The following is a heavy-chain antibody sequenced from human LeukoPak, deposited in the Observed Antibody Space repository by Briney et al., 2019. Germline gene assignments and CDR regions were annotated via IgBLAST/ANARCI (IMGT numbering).Heavy chain of an antibody. CDR2: ISSDGRST. CDR1: GFTFSSHW. Sequence: DPWGSLRLSCAASGFTFSSHWMHWVRQAPGKGLVWVSRISSDGRSTSHADSVKGRFTISRDNAKNTLYLQMNSLRAEDTAVYYCARESAQYSYGNHLDYWGQGTLVTVSS. CDR3: ARESAQYSYGNHLDY. V-gene: IGHV3-74*01. D-gene: IGHD5-18*01. J-gene: IGHJ4*02.